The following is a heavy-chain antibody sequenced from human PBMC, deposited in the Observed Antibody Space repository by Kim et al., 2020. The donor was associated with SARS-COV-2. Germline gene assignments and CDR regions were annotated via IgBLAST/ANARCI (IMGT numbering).Heavy chain of an antibody. D-gene: IGHD3-22*01. V-gene: IGHV3-23*01. CDR2: ISGSGGST. CDR3: AKVFPDDSSGYYFWGSRLDAFDI. CDR1: GFTFSSYA. J-gene: IGHJ3*02. Sequence: GGSLRLSCAASGFTFSSYAMSWVRQAPGKGLEWVSAISGSGGSTYYADSVKGRFTISRDNSKNTPYLQMNSLRAEDTAVYYCAKVFPDDSSGYYFWGSRLDAFDIWGQGTMVTVSS.